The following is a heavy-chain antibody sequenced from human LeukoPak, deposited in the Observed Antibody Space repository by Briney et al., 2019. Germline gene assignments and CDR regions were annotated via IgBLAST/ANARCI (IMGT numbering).Heavy chain of an antibody. CDR1: GGSISSSSDF. CDR2: INHLGST. D-gene: IGHD6-13*01. V-gene: IGHV4-39*02. CDR3: ASPATGNKDGFDY. J-gene: IGHJ4*02. Sequence: SETLSLTCTVSGGSISSSSDFWTWIRQPPGKGLEWIGEINHLGSTDYNPSLKSRVTISVDTSKNHFSLKLRSVTAADTAVYYCASPATGNKDGFDYWGRGTLVTVSS.